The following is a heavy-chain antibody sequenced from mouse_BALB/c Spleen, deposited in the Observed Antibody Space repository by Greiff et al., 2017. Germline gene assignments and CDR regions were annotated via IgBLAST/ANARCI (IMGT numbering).Heavy chain of an antibody. CDR1: GYSITSGYS. V-gene: IGHV3-1*02. D-gene: IGHD3-1*01. Sequence: EVKLQQSGLDLVKPSQSLSLTCTVTGYSITSGYSWHWIRQFPGNKLEWMGYIHYSGSTNYNPSLKSRISITRDTSKNQFFLQLNSVTTEDTATYYCARWGRGAFFAYWGQGTLVTVSA. CDR2: IHYSGST. CDR3: ARWGRGAFFAY. J-gene: IGHJ3*01.